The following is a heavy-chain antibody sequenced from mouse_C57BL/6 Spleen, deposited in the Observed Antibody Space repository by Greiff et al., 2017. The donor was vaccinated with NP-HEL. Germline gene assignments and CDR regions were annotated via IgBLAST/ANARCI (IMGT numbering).Heavy chain of an antibody. CDR3: TTKLRYPSFAY. J-gene: IGHJ3*01. CDR2: IDPENGDT. D-gene: IGHD1-1*01. Sequence: EVQLQQSGAELVRPGASVKLSCTASGFNIKDDYMHWVKQRPEQGLEWIGWIDPENGDTEYASKFQGKATIPADTSSNTAYLQLSSLTSEDTAVYYCTTKLRYPSFAYWGQGTLVTVSA. CDR1: GFNIKDDY. V-gene: IGHV14-4*01.